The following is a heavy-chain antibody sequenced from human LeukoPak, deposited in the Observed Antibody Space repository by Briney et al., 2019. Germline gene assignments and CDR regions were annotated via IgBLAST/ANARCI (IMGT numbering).Heavy chain of an antibody. CDR1: GGSISSYY. D-gene: IGHD5/OR15-5a*01. V-gene: IGHV4-4*07. CDR2: IYTSGST. J-gene: IGHJ4*02. CDR3: ARTVAVSTYRNFDF. Sequence: NPSETLSLTCTVSGGSISSYYWSWIRQPAGKGLEWIGRIYTSGSTDYNPSLKSRVTMSIDTSKNQFSLTMRSVTAADTAVYYCARTVAVSTYRNFDFWGQGTLVTVSS.